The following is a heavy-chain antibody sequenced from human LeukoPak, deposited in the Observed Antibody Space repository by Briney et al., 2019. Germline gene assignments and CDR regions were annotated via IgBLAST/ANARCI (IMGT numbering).Heavy chain of an antibody. J-gene: IGHJ4*02. CDR2: ISGSGGST. CDR3: ARLAYYYGSGPLEY. Sequence: GGSLRLSCAVSGFTFYNYGMSWVRQAPGKGLEWVSAISGSGGSTYYADSVKGRFTISRDNSKNTLYLQMNSLRAEDTAVYYCARLAYYYGSGPLEYWGQGTLVTVSS. V-gene: IGHV3-23*01. D-gene: IGHD3-10*01. CDR1: GFTFYNYG.